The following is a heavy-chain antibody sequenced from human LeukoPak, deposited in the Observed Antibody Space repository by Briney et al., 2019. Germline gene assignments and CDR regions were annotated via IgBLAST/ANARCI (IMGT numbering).Heavy chain of an antibody. CDR1: GNSVYSNSAA. CDR3: ARDRRYCSSTSCYGGLDY. J-gene: IGHJ4*02. CDR2: THYRSKWYN. Sequence: SQTLSLTCAISGNSVYSNSAAWNWIRQSPSRGLEWLGRTHYRSKWYNDYAVSVKSRITINPDTSKNQFSLQLNSVTPEDTAVYYCARDRRYCSSTSCYGGLDYWGQGTLVTVSS. D-gene: IGHD2-2*01. V-gene: IGHV6-1*01.